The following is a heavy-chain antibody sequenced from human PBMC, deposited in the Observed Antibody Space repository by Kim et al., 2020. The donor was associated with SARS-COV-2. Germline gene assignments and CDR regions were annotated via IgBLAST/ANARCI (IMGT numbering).Heavy chain of an antibody. CDR1: GGSLSGYY. D-gene: IGHD6-13*01. CDR2: IYHSGTT. Sequence: SETLSLTCAVYGGSLSGYYWSWIRQPPGKGLEWIGEIYHSGTTNYNPSLKSRVTISVDTSKNQFSLKLSSVTAADTAVYYCARSLYHAPSNSLVRFDPWGQGTLVTVSS. CDR3: ARSLYHAPSNSLVRFDP. V-gene: IGHV4-34*01. J-gene: IGHJ5*02.